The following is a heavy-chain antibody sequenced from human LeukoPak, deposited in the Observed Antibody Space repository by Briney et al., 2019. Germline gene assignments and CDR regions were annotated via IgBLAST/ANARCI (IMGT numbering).Heavy chain of an antibody. V-gene: IGHV3-7*02. CDR3: ASGSYFDY. CDR2: INQDGSQE. D-gene: IGHD1-26*01. CDR1: GFTVSSYW. Sequence: GGSLRLSCTASGFTVSSYWMGWVRQAPGKGLEWVANINQDGSQEYYMDSVKGRFTISRDNAQNSLFLQMNSLRAEDTAVYYCASGSYFDYWGQGTLVTVSS. J-gene: IGHJ4*02.